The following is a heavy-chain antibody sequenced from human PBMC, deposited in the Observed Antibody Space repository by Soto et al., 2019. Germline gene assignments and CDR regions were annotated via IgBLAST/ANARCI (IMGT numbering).Heavy chain of an antibody. CDR3: AKDHLAAAGTIQPNKDTGSTTKTSDY. CDR2: ISGSGGST. D-gene: IGHD6-13*01. CDR1: GFTFSIYS. J-gene: IGHJ4*02. Sequence: GGSLRLSCAASGFTFSIYSMNWVRQAPGKGLEWVSAISGSGGSTYYADSVKGRFTISRDNSKNTLYLQMNSLRAEDTAVYYCAKDHLAAAGTIQPNKDTGSTTKTSDYWGQGTLVTVSS. V-gene: IGHV3-23*01.